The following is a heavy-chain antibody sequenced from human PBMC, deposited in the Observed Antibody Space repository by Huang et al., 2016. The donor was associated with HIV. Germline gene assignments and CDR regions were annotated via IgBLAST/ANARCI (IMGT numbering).Heavy chain of an antibody. CDR1: GFTFSSYA. V-gene: IGHV3-23*01. CDR2: ISGTGAST. D-gene: IGHD3-16*02. CDR3: AKDYDYVWGSYRPQMWDY. J-gene: IGHJ4*02. Sequence: EVQLLESGGGLVKPGGSLRLTCAASGFTFSSYAMSWVRLPPGKGLEWVSVISGTGASTYYTDSRKGRFTISRDNCKSTVFLQMNNLRAEDTAVYYCAKDYDYVWGSYRPQMWDYWGQGTLVTVSS.